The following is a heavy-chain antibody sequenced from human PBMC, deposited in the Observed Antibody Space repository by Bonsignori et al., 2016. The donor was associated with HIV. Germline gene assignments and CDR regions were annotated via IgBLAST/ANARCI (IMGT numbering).Heavy chain of an antibody. CDR1: GYRLTDFS. J-gene: IGHJ4*02. D-gene: IGHD6-19*01. CDR2: INPNSGGT. CDR3: SSGWYTPGY. V-gene: IGHV1-2*02. Sequence: QVQLGQSGAEVKKPGASVKVSCKVSGYRLTDFSIHWVRQAPGQGLEWMGWINPNSGGTNYAQKFQGRVTMTRDTSISTAYMELSRLRSDDTAVYYCSSGWYTPGYWGQGTLVTV.